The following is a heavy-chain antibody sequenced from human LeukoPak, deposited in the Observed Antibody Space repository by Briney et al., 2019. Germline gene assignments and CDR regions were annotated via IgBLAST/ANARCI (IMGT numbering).Heavy chain of an antibody. D-gene: IGHD3-10*01. CDR1: GFTFSSYA. J-gene: IGHJ4*02. CDR2: ISYDGSNK. CDR3: ARAPSLLLWFGEYFDY. V-gene: IGHV3-30*04. Sequence: GGSLRHSCAATGFTFSSYAMHWVRQAPGKGLEWVAVISYDGSNKYYADSVKGRFTISRDNSKNTLYLQMNSLRAEDTAVYYCARAPSLLLWFGEYFDYWGQGTLVTVSS.